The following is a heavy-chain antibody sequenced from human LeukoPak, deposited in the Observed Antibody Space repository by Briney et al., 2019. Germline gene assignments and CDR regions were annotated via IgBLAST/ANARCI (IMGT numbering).Heavy chain of an antibody. CDR3: ARGALGITIFGVVINQLNWFDP. Sequence: SETLSLTCAVYGVSFSGYYWSWIRQPPGKGLEWIGEINHSGSTNYNPSLKSRVTISVDTSKNQFSLKLSSVTAAGTAVYYCARGALGITIFGVVINQLNWFDPWGQGTLVTVSS. V-gene: IGHV4-34*01. D-gene: IGHD3-3*01. J-gene: IGHJ5*02. CDR2: INHSGST. CDR1: GVSFSGYY.